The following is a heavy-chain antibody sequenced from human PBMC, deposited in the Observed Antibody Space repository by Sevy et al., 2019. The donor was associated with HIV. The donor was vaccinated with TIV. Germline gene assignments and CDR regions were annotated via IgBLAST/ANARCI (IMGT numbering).Heavy chain of an antibody. CDR3: ARDPLVRGDYDSSGYPVARSYYFDY. D-gene: IGHD3-22*01. CDR1: GFTFSSYE. Sequence: GGSLRLSCAASGFTFSSYEMNWVRQAPGKGLEWVSYISSSGSTIYYADSVKGRFTISRDNAKNSLYLQMNSLRAEDTAVYYCARDPLVRGDYDSSGYPVARSYYFDYWGQGTLVTVSS. CDR2: ISSSGSTI. J-gene: IGHJ4*02. V-gene: IGHV3-48*03.